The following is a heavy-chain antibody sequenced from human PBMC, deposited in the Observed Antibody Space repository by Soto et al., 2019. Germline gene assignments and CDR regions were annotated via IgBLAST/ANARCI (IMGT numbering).Heavy chain of an antibody. CDR2: INPNGGRT. CDR1: SDKYPIYY. Sequence: SVEVSFRAPSDKYPIYYIPWVRQAPRHGLEWMGIINPNGGRTRCAPTCQGRITMTTDTSTSTVYMELRSLRSEDTAVYYCATSSGAVSGIIIEGSNRLATWGQGCLVTVSS. V-gene: IGHV1-46*01. J-gene: IGHJ5*02. CDR3: ATSSGAVSGIIIEGSNRLAT. D-gene: IGHD1-26*01.